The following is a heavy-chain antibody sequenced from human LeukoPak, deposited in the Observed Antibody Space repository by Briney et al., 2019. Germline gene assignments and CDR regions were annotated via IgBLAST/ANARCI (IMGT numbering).Heavy chain of an antibody. Sequence: ASVKVSCKASGYTFTGYYMHWVRQAPGQGLEWMGWINPNSGGTNYAQKFQGWVTMTRDTSISTAYMELSRLRSDDTAVYYCARDATGTRPMTFDMDVWGQGTTVTVSS. V-gene: IGHV1-2*04. J-gene: IGHJ6*02. CDR3: ARDATGTRPMTFDMDV. D-gene: IGHD1/OR15-1a*01. CDR1: GYTFTGYY. CDR2: INPNSGGT.